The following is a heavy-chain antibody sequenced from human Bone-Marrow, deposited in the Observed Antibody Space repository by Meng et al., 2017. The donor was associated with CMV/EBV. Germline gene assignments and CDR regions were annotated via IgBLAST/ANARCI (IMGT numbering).Heavy chain of an antibody. D-gene: IGHD3-3*01. V-gene: IGHV4-39*01. CDR2: IYYSGST. J-gene: IGHJ4*02. CDR3: ARNDFWSGYPPVY. CDR1: GGSISSSSYY. Sequence: SETLSLTCTVSGGSISSSSYYWGWIRQPPGKGLEWIGSIYYSGSTYYNPSLKSRVTISVDTSKNQFSLKLSSVTAADTAVYYCARNDFWSGYPPVYWGQGTLVTVSS.